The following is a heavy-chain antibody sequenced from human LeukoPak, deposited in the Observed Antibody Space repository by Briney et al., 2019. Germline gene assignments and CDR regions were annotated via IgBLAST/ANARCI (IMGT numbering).Heavy chain of an antibody. Sequence: GGSLRLSCAASGFTFSSYAMSWVRQAPGKGLEWVSGIGGSGDKTYYADSVKGRFTISRDNAKNSLFLQMNSLRAEDTAVYYCARVLRYCSGGNCYSGGLGYMDVWGKGTTVTISS. J-gene: IGHJ6*03. CDR3: ARVLRYCSGGNCYSGGLGYMDV. V-gene: IGHV3-23*01. CDR1: GFTFSSYA. CDR2: IGGSGDKT. D-gene: IGHD2-15*01.